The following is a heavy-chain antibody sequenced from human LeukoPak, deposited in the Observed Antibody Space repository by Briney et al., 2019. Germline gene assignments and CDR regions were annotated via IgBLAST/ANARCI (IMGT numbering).Heavy chain of an antibody. CDR2: ISYDGSNK. D-gene: IGHD3-10*01. CDR1: GFTFSSYG. CDR3: AKDRVWMVRGLNYYYGLDV. Sequence: GGSLRLSCAASGFTFSSYGMHWVRQAPGKGLEWVAVISYDGSNKYYADSVKGRFTISRDNSKNTLYLQMNSLRAEDTAVYHGAKDRVWMVRGLNYYYGLDVWGQGTTVTVSS. V-gene: IGHV3-30*18. J-gene: IGHJ6*02.